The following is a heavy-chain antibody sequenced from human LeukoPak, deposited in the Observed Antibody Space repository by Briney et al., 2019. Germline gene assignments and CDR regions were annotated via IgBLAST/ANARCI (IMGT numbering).Heavy chain of an antibody. CDR3: ARGGHYYDSSGYARWYFDL. CDR2: IYYSGST. V-gene: IGHV4-39*07. D-gene: IGHD3-22*01. CDR1: GGSISSSSYY. J-gene: IGHJ2*01. Sequence: PSETLSLTCTVSGGSISSSSYYWGWIRQPPGKGLEWIGSIYYSGSTYYNPSLKSRVTISVDTSKNQFSLKLSSVTAADTAVYYCARGGHYYDSSGYARWYFDLWGRGTLVTVSS.